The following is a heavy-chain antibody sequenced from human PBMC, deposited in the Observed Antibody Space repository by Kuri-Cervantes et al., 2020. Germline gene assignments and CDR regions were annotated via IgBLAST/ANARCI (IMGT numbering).Heavy chain of an antibody. CDR2: IWYDGSNK. D-gene: IGHD2-21*02. J-gene: IGHJ4*02. Sequence: GGSLRLSCAASGFTFSSYGMHWVRQAPGKGLEWVAVIWYDGSNKYYADSVKGRFTISRDNSKNTLYLQMNSLRAEDTAVYYCARAARAVGTAIDPQGGWYYFDYSGQGTLVTVSS. CDR1: GFTFSSYG. V-gene: IGHV3-33*01. CDR3: ARAARAVGTAIDPQGGWYYFDY.